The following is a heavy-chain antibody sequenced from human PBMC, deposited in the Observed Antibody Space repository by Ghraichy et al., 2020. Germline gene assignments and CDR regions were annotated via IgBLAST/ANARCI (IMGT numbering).Heavy chain of an antibody. CDR1: GVSVSSNQ. V-gene: IGHV3-53*01. D-gene: IGHD2-21*01. CDR3: ARDRRYCGNNCYLYYYYGMDL. Sequence: LSLTCAASGVSVSSNQMAWVRQAPGKGLEWVSILYSDGSGFYADTVRGRFTISRDESKNTLYLHMHSLRAEDTAVYYCARDRRYCGNNCYLYYYYGMDLWGRGTTVTVSS. J-gene: IGHJ6*02. CDR2: LYSDGSG.